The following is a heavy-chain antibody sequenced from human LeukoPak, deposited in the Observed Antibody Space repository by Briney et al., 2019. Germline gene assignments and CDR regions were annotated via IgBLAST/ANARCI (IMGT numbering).Heavy chain of an antibody. CDR1: GSSISNNAL. D-gene: IGHD3-10*01. V-gene: IGHV4-28*01. CDR3: ARMVSGSGTYYFDS. CDR2: IYHSGST. J-gene: IGHJ4*02. Sequence: PSETLSLTCAVSGSSISNNALWGWIRQPPGKGLEWIGYIYHSGSTYYNPSLKSRVTMSADPSKNQFSLKLTSVTAVDTAVYYCARMVSGSGTYYFDSWGQGTLVTVSS.